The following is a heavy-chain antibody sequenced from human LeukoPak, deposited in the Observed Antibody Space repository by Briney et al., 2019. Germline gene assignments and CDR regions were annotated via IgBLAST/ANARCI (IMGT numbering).Heavy chain of an antibody. J-gene: IGHJ4*02. CDR1: GFTFDDYT. CDR3: ARVGYYDSSGYYYFDY. Sequence: PGGSLRLSCAASGFTFDDYTMHWVRQAPGKGLEWVSLISWDGGSTYYADSVKGRFTISRDNAKNSLYLQMNSLRAEDTALYYCARVGYYDSSGYYYFDYWGQGTLVTVSS. V-gene: IGHV3-43*01. D-gene: IGHD3-22*01. CDR2: ISWDGGST.